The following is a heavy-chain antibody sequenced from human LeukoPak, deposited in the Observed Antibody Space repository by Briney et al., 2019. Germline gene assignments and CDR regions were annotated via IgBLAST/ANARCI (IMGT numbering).Heavy chain of an antibody. CDR2: IKQDGSEK. Sequence: GGSLRLSCAASKFTFSTYWMSWVRQAPGKGLEWVANIKQDGSEKYYVDSVKGRFTISRDNAKNSLYLQMNSLRAEDTAVYYCARASRRDGYNLLRGSGWFDPWGQGTLVTVSS. CDR1: KFTFSTYW. J-gene: IGHJ5*02. CDR3: ARASRRDGYNLLRGSGWFDP. D-gene: IGHD5-24*01. V-gene: IGHV3-7*01.